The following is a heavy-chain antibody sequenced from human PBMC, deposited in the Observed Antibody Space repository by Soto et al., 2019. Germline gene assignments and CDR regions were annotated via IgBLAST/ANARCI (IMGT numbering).Heavy chain of an antibody. Sequence: SETLSLTYTVSGGSISSYYWSWIRQPPGKGQEWIGYIYYSGSTNYNPSLKSRVTISVDTSKNQFSLKLSSVTAADTAVYYCARLGRDDDFWSGYYGPYYYYYMDVWGKGTTVTVSS. CDR2: IYYSGST. CDR1: GGSISSYY. D-gene: IGHD3-3*01. CDR3: ARLGRDDDFWSGYYGPYYYYYMDV. V-gene: IGHV4-59*08. J-gene: IGHJ6*03.